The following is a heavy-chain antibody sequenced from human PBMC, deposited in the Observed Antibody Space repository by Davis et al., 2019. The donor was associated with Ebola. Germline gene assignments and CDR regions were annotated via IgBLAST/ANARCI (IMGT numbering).Heavy chain of an antibody. D-gene: IGHD3-22*01. J-gene: IGHJ5*02. Sequence: SVTVSCKASGFTFTSSAVQWVRQARGQRLEWIGWIVVGSGNTNYAQKFQERVTITRDMSTSTAYMELSSLRSEDTAVYYCAAFSYDSSGYYSPNWFDPWGQGTLVTVSS. CDR1: GFTFTSSA. CDR3: AAFSYDSSGYYSPNWFDP. CDR2: IVVGSGNT. V-gene: IGHV1-58*01.